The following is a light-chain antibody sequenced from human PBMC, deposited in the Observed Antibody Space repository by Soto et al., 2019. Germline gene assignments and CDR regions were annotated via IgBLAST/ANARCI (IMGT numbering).Light chain of an antibody. J-gene: IGLJ1*01. CDR3: CSYAGSCTDV. Sequence: QSARTQPASASGYPGQSIVISFTGPSSDVGSYNLVSWYQQHPGKAPKLIIYEVTKRPSGVSNRFSGSKSGNTASLTISGLQAEDEADYYCCSYAGSCTDVLGTGTKVIV. CDR2: EVT. V-gene: IGLV2-23*02. CDR1: SSDVGSYNL.